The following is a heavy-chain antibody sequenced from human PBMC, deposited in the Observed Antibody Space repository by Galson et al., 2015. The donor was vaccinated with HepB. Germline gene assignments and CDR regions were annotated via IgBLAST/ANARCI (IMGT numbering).Heavy chain of an antibody. Sequence: CAISGDSVSSNSVVWNWIRQSPSRGLEWLGRTFYRSKWYSDYAVSVKGRITINPDTPKNQFSLQLNSVTPEDTAVYYCARRITVAGSSQFDYWGQGTLVTVSS. V-gene: IGHV6-1*01. CDR1: GDSVSSNSVV. D-gene: IGHD6-19*01. J-gene: IGHJ4*02. CDR2: TFYRSKWYS. CDR3: ARRITVAGSSQFDY.